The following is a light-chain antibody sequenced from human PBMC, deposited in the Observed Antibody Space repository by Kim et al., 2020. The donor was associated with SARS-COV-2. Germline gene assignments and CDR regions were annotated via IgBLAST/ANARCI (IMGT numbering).Light chain of an antibody. V-gene: IGLV2-14*04. Sequence: GQSSTISCTGTSSDVGGYIHVSWYQQHPGKAPKLIIYDVNKRPSGASDRFSGSKCANTASLTISGLQAEDEAEYYCASFTSSTTWVFGGGTQLTVL. CDR3: ASFTSSTTWV. CDR1: SSDVGGYIH. CDR2: DVN. J-gene: IGLJ3*02.